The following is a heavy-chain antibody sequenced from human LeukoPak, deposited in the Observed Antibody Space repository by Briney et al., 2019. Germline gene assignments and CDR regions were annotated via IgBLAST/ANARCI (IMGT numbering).Heavy chain of an antibody. V-gene: IGHV1-18*01. CDR1: GYTFTHYG. Sequence: GASVKVSCKASGYTFTHYGISWVRQAPGQGLEWMGWITPYNGNTDYVQKVRGRVTMTADTSSSTAYMELRSLTSDDTAVYYCARLNSAANFLDHWGQGTLVTVSS. D-gene: IGHD2-15*01. CDR2: ITPYNGNT. CDR3: ARLNSAANFLDH. J-gene: IGHJ4*02.